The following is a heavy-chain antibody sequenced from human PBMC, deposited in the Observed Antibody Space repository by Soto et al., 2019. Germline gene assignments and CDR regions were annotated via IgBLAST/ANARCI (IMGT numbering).Heavy chain of an antibody. CDR2: VSAHTGDS. CDR1: GYPFGGYA. CDR3: ASPSTSYGDYGWSLAY. V-gene: IGHV1-18*01. Sequence: QVQLVQSGAEVKKPVASVKVSCKASGYPFGGYAIGWVRQAPGQGLEWMGWVSAHTGDSGYAQRFQGRVTLTTETSKSTAYMELRGLRSDDTAVYYCASPSTSYGDYGWSLAYWGQGTLVTVSS. J-gene: IGHJ4*02. D-gene: IGHD4-17*01.